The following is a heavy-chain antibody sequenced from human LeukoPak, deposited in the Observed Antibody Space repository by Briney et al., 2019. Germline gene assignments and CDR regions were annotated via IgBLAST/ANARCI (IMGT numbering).Heavy chain of an antibody. V-gene: IGHV1-46*01. CDR2: INPSGGST. D-gene: IGHD6-13*01. J-gene: IGHJ5*02. CDR1: GYTFTSYY. CDR3: ARGISPYSSSWYNWFDP. Sequence: ASVKVSCKASGYTFTSYYMHWVRQAPGQGLEWMGIINPSGGSTSYAQKFQGRVTMTRDMSTSTVYMELSSLRSDDTAVYYCARGISPYSSSWYNWFDPWGQGTLVTVSS.